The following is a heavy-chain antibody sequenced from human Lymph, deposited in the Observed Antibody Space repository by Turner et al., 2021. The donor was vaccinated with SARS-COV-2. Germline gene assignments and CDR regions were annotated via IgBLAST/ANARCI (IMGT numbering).Heavy chain of an antibody. CDR2: ISSTRSYI. V-gene: IGHV3-21*01. CDR1: GFTFSTYS. CDR3: ARDIPTTADYFDC. J-gene: IGHJ4*02. Sequence: EVQLVESGGGLVKPGGSLRLSCAASGFTFSTYSLNWVRQAPGKGLEWISSISSTRSYIYYADSVKGRFTISRDDAKNSLFLQMNSLRAEDTAVYYCARDIPTTADYFDCWGQGTLVTVSS. D-gene: IGHD4-17*01.